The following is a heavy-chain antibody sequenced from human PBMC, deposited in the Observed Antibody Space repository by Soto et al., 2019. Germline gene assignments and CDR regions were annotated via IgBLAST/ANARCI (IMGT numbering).Heavy chain of an antibody. V-gene: IGHV1-18*01. CDR3: ARWVVVNNRAYSWFDP. CDR2: ISAYNGNT. J-gene: IGHJ5*02. CDR1: GYTFTSYG. Sequence: ASVKVSCKASGYTFTSYGISWVRQAPGQGLEWMGWISAYNGNTNYAQKLQGRVTMTTDTSTSTAYMELRSLRSDDTAVYYCARWVVVNNRAYSWFDPWGQENVLTISS. D-gene: IGHD3-22*01.